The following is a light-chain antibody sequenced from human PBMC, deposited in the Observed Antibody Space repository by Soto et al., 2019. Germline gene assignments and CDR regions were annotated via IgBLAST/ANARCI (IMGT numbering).Light chain of an antibody. V-gene: IGKV3-20*01. CDR1: QSVSSN. Sequence: EIVMTQSPATLSVAPGERATLSCRASQSVSSNLAWYQQKPGQAPRLLIYGAYSRATGIPDRFSGSGSGTDFTLTISRLDPEDFAVYYCRQYGRSLEFAVGGGTKVDI. J-gene: IGKJ4*01. CDR3: RQYGRSLEFA. CDR2: GAY.